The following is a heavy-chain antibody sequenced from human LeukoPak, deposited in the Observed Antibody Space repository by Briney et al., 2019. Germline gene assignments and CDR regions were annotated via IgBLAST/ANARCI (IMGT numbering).Heavy chain of an antibody. CDR3: ARGLLYYDFWSGYSNYRDY. CDR2: INHSGST. V-gene: IGHV4-39*07. D-gene: IGHD3-3*01. Sequence: PSETLSLTCTVSGGSISSSNYYWGWIRQPPGKGLEWIGEINHSGSTNYNPSLKSRVTISVDTSKNQFSLKLSSVTAADTAVYYCARGLLYYDFWSGYSNYRDYWGQGTLVTVSS. CDR1: GGSISSSNYY. J-gene: IGHJ4*02.